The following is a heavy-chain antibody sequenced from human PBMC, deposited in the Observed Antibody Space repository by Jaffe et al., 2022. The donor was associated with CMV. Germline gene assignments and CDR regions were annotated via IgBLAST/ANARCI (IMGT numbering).Heavy chain of an antibody. CDR3: ARGVPTWRLAARRERDYYYYGMDV. V-gene: IGHV4-34*01. CDR2: INHSGST. CDR1: GGSFSGYY. J-gene: IGHJ6*02. D-gene: IGHD6-6*01. Sequence: QVQLQQWGAGLLKPSETLSLTCAVYGGSFSGYYWSWIRQPPGKGLEWIGEINHSGSTNYNPSLKSRVTISVDTSKNQFSLKLSSVTAADTAVYYCARGVPTWRLAARRERDYYYYGMDVWGQGTTVTVSS.